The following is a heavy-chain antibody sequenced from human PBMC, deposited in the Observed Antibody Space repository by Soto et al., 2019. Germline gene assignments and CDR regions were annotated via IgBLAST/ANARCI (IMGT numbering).Heavy chain of an antibody. Sequence: SETLSLTCTVSGGSISSSNYYWGWIRQPPGKGLEWIGSIYYSGSTYYNPSLKSRVTISVDTSKNQFSLQLSSVTATDTGVYYCARLHRIAVAGLDYWGQGTLVTV. CDR1: GGSISSSNYY. D-gene: IGHD6-19*01. J-gene: IGHJ4*02. CDR3: ARLHRIAVAGLDY. V-gene: IGHV4-39*01. CDR2: IYYSGST.